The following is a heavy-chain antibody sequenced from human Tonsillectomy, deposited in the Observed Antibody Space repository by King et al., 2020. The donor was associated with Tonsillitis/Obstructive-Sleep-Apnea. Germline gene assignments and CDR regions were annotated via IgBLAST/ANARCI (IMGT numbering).Heavy chain of an antibody. CDR2: ISSSSSYI. CDR1: GFTFSSYS. Sequence: VQLVESGGGLVKPGGSLRLSCAASGFTFSSYSMNLVRQAPGKGLEGGSSISSSSSYIYYADSVKGRFTISRDNAKNSLYLQMNSLRAEDTAVYYCARDGYDSSGYYLFDYWGQGTLVTVSS. V-gene: IGHV3-21*01. CDR3: ARDGYDSSGYYLFDY. D-gene: IGHD3-22*01. J-gene: IGHJ4*02.